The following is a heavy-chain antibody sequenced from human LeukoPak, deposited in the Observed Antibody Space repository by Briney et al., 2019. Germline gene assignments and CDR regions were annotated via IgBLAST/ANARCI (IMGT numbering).Heavy chain of an antibody. Sequence: GGSLRLSCAASGFIFSNYGIHWVRQAPGKGLEWVAFIRYDASDKYYADSVKGRFTISRDNSKNTLYLQMNSLRAEDTAVYYCAKVDQIVVVIIPASFDYWGQGTLVTVSS. CDR1: GFIFSNYG. J-gene: IGHJ4*02. CDR3: AKVDQIVVVIIPASFDY. CDR2: IRYDASDK. D-gene: IGHD3-22*01. V-gene: IGHV3-30*02.